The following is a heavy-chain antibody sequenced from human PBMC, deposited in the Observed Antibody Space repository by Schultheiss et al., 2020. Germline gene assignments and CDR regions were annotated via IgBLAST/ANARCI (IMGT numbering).Heavy chain of an antibody. CDR2: MSPKSGDT. Sequence: ASVKVSCKTSGNIFTNFDINWVRQATGQGLEWMGWMSPKSGDTGYAQKFQGRITMTRDTSISTAYMELSSLRSEDTAVYFCAKSPPNWRFDSWGQGTPVTVSS. J-gene: IGHJ4*02. D-gene: IGHD1-20*01. CDR3: AKSPPNWRFDS. V-gene: IGHV1-8*01. CDR1: GNIFTNFD.